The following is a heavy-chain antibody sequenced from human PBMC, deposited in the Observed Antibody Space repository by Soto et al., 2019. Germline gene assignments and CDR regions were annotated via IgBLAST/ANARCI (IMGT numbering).Heavy chain of an antibody. CDR2: IIPIFGTA. CDR1: GGTFSSCA. V-gene: IGHV1-69*13. CDR3: ARFEGAGILRNWFDP. Sequence: GASVKVSCKASGGTFSSCAISWVRQAPGQGLEWMGGIIPIFGTANYAQKFQGRVTITADESTSTAYMELSSLRSEDTAVYYCARFEGAGILRNWFDPWGQGTLVTVSS. D-gene: IGHD2-15*01. J-gene: IGHJ5*02.